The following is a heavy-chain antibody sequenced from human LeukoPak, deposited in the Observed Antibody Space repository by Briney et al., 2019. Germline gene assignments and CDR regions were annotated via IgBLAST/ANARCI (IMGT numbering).Heavy chain of an antibody. D-gene: IGHD3-10*01. V-gene: IGHV4-38-2*02. CDR1: GYSISSGYY. CDR3: VRDFHYYDSESYPGY. J-gene: IGHJ4*02. Sequence: SETLSLTCAVSGYSISSGYYWGWIRQPPGKGLEWIGNIYHSGSTYYNPSLKSRVTISVDTSKNQFPLKLSSVTAADTAVYYCVRDFHYYDSESYPGYWGQGTLVTVSS. CDR2: IYHSGST.